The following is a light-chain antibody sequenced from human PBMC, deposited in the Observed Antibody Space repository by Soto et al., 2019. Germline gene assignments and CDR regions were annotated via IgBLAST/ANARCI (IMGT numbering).Light chain of an antibody. V-gene: IGLV4-60*02. CDR1: SGHSSYI. CDR2: LEGSGSY. CDR3: ETWDSNPHWV. Sequence: QPVLTQSSSASASLGSSVKLTCTLSSGHSSYIIAWHQQQPGKAPRYLMKLEGSGSYNKGSGVPDRFSGSSSGADRYLTISNLQFEDEADYYCETWDSNPHWVFGGGTK. J-gene: IGLJ3*02.